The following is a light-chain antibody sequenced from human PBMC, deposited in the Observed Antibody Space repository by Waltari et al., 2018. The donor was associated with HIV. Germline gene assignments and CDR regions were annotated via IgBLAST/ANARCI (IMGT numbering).Light chain of an antibody. V-gene: IGKV3-15*01. Sequence: EIVLTQSPATLSVSPGDRVTLSCRASESVSSNLAWYQQKPGQAPRLVFYGASSRATGIPEFTLTISSLQSEDFAVYYCQEYNNWPWTFGQGTKVEIK. CDR2: GAS. J-gene: IGKJ1*01. CDR3: QEYNNWPWT. CDR1: ESVSSN.